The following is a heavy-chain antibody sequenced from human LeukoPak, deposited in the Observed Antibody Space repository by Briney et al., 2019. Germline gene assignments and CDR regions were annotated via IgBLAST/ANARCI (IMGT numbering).Heavy chain of an antibody. CDR1: GYTFTGYY. J-gene: IGHJ5*02. CDR2: INPNSGGT. Sequence: ASVKFSCKASGYTFTGYYMHSVRQAPGQGLECMVWINPNSGGTNYAQKFQGRVTMTRDTSISTAYMELSRLRSDDTAVYYCARDPGGVIAAAGTTDWFDPWGQGTLVTVSS. D-gene: IGHD6-13*01. V-gene: IGHV1-2*02. CDR3: ARDPGGVIAAAGTTDWFDP.